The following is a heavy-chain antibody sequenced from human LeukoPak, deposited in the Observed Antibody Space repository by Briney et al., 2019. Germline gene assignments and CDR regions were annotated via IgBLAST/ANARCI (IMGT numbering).Heavy chain of an antibody. CDR2: IIPIFGTA. Sequence: SVKVSRKASGGTFSSYAISWVRQAPGQGLEWMGRIIPIFGTANYAQKFQGRVTITTDESTSTAYMELSSLRSEDTAVYYCAREDYYGSGSYYNLPYWGQGTLVTVSS. CDR3: AREDYYGSGSYYNLPY. J-gene: IGHJ4*02. CDR1: GGTFSSYA. D-gene: IGHD3-10*01. V-gene: IGHV1-69*05.